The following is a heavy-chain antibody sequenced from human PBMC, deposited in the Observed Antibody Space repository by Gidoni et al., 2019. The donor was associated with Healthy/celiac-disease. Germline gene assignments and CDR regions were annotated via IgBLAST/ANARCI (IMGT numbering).Heavy chain of an antibody. CDR1: GYTFTGYY. J-gene: IGHJ6*02. D-gene: IGHD3-10*01. V-gene: IGHV1-2*02. Sequence: QVQLVQSGAEVTKPGASVQVSCKASGYTFTGYYIHSVRQAPGQGLEWMGWINPNSGGTNYAQKFQGRVTMTRDTSISTAYMELSRLRSDDTAVYYCARGPFISWFGEPESLYGYYGMDVWGQGTTVTVSS. CDR2: INPNSGGT. CDR3: ARGPFISWFGEPESLYGYYGMDV.